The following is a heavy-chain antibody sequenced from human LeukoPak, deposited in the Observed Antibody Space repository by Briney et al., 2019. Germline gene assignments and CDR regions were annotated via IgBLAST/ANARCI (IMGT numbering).Heavy chain of an antibody. V-gene: IGHV4-34*01. CDR3: ARGPRTSPRNWFDP. CDR1: GGSFSGYY. Sequence: SETLSLTCAVYGGSFSGYYWSWIRQPPGKGLEWIGEINHSGSTNYNPSLKGRVTISVDTSKNQFSLKLSSVTAADTAVYYCARGPRTSPRNWFDPWGQGTLVTVSS. J-gene: IGHJ5*02. D-gene: IGHD2-2*01. CDR2: INHSGST.